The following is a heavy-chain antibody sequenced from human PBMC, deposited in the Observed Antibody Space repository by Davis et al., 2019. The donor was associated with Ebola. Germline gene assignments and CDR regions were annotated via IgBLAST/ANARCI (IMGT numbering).Heavy chain of an antibody. Sequence: AASVKVSCKASGYTFTNYYMHWVRQAPGQGLEWMGWISAYNGNTNYAQKLQGRVTMTTDTSTSTAYMELRSLRSDDTAVYYCARLWFGEVGFDYWGQGTLVTVSS. V-gene: IGHV1-18*04. D-gene: IGHD3-10*01. CDR3: ARLWFGEVGFDY. CDR1: GYTFTNYY. J-gene: IGHJ4*02. CDR2: ISAYNGNT.